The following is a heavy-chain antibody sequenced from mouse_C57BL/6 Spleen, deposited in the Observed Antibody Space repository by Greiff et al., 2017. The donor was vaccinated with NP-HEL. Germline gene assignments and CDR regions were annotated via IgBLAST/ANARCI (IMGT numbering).Heavy chain of an antibody. J-gene: IGHJ4*01. D-gene: IGHD1-1*01. Sequence: QVQLHQSGPELVKPGASVKISCKASGYAFSSSWMNWVKQRPGKGLEWIGRIYPGDGDTNYNGKFKGKATLTADKSSSTAYMQLSSLTSEDSAVYFCARDEGSSYDYYAMDYWGQGTSVTVSS. CDR1: GYAFSSSW. CDR3: ARDEGSSYDYYAMDY. V-gene: IGHV1-82*01. CDR2: IYPGDGDT.